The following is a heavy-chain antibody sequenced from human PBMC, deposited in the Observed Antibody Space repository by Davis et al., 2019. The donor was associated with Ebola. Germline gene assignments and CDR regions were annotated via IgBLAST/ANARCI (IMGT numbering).Heavy chain of an antibody. J-gene: IGHJ4*02. CDR3: AREGRNYFDY. D-gene: IGHD2-15*01. Sequence: AASVKVSCKASGYTFTSYAMHWVRQAPGQRLEWMGWINAGNGNTKYSQKFQGRVTITADKSTSTAYMELSSLRSEDTAVYYCAREGRNYFDYWGQGTLVTVSS. CDR2: INAGNGNT. CDR1: GYTFTSYA. V-gene: IGHV1-3*01.